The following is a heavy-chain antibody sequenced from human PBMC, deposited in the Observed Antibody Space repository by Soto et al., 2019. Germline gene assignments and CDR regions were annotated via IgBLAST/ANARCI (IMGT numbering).Heavy chain of an antibody. D-gene: IGHD1-26*01. Sequence: VQLVESGGGLVQPGGSLRLSCAASGFTFSSYGMHWVRQAPGKGLEWVAVISYNVVNKYYADSVKGRFTISRDNSRNTLYLQMDSLRAEDTAVYYCAKDRSVGTSYYYYFYGMDVWGQGTTVTVSS. V-gene: IGHV3-30*18. CDR3: AKDRSVGTSYYYYFYGMDV. J-gene: IGHJ6*02. CDR2: ISYNVVNK. CDR1: GFTFSSYG.